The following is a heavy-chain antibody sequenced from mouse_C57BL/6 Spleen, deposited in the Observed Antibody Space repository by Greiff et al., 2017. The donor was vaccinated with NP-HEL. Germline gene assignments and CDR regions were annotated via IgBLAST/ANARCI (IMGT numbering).Heavy chain of an antibody. CDR3: ARGTAQATPFDY. D-gene: IGHD3-2*02. CDR1: GYTFTSYW. CDR2: IDPSDSYT. V-gene: IGHV1-50*01. Sequence: VQLQQPGAELVKPGASVKLSCKASGYTFTSYWMQWVKQRPGQGLEWIGEIDPSDSYTNYNQKFKGKATLTVDTSSSTAYMQLSSLTSEDSAVYYCARGTAQATPFDYWGQGTTLTVSS. J-gene: IGHJ2*01.